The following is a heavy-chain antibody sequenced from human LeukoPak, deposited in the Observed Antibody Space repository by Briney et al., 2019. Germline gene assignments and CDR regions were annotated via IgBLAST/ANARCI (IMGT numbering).Heavy chain of an antibody. CDR3: AKDFTNYDTLMGYFDY. CDR1: GFTFSSYA. V-gene: IGHV3-23*01. CDR2: ITGSGGST. Sequence: GGSLRLSCAASGFTFSSYAMSWVRQAPGKGLEWVSAITGSGGSTYYADSVQGRFTISRDNSKNTLYLQMNSLRAEDTAVYYCAKDFTNYDTLMGYFDYWGQGTLVTVSS. J-gene: IGHJ4*02. D-gene: IGHD3-16*01.